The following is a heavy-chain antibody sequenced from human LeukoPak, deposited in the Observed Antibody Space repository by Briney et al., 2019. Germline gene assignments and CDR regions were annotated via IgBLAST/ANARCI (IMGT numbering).Heavy chain of an antibody. V-gene: IGHV4-59*11. CDR3: ARQKGIAAAGTRNWFDP. CDR1: GGSISSHY. CDR2: IYYSGST. D-gene: IGHD6-13*01. J-gene: IGHJ5*02. Sequence: PSETLSLTCTVSGGSISSHYWSWIRQPPGKGLEWIGYIYYSGSTNYSPSLKSRVTISVDTSKNQFSLKLSSVTAADTAVYYCARQKGIAAAGTRNWFDPWGQGTLVTVSS.